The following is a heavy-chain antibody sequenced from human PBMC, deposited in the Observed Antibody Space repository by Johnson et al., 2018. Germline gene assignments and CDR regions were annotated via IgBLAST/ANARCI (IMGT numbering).Heavy chain of an antibody. CDR2: IYSGGRT. CDR3: ARETFPHQHMDV. J-gene: IGHJ6*02. V-gene: IGHV3-66*02. Sequence: VQLLESGGDLVQPGGSLRLSCAASGLTVNTNYMTWVRQAPGKGLEWVSVIYSGGRTFYADFVQGRFTISRDNSKNHGYLQMTSLTTEDTALYYCARETFPHQHMDVWGQGTTVTVSS. CDR1: GLTVNTNY. D-gene: IGHD2/OR15-2a*01.